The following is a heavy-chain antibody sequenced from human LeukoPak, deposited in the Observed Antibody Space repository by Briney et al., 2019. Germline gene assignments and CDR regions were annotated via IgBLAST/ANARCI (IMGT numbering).Heavy chain of an antibody. J-gene: IGHJ4*02. CDR3: MSYAGRSDDY. Sequence: GGSLRLSCAASGFTFSRYSMNWVREAPGKGLEWVSSISSSSSYGYYADSVKGRFTISRDNAKNSLYLQMNSLRAEDTAVYYCMSYAGRSDDYWGQGTLVTVSS. CDR2: ISSSSSYG. D-gene: IGHD3-16*01. V-gene: IGHV3-21*01. CDR1: GFTFSRYS.